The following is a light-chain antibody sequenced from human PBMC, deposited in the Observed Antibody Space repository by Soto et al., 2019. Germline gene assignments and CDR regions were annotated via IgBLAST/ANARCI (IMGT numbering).Light chain of an antibody. CDR3: SSYTSSSTPYV. CDR1: SSDVGGYNY. J-gene: IGLJ1*01. Sequence: QSVLTQPASVSGSPGQSITISCTGTSSDVGGYNYVSLYQQHPVKAPKLMIYDVTNRPSGVSDRFSGSKSGNTASLTISGLQAEDEADYYCSSYTSSSTPYVFGTGTKVTVL. CDR2: DVT. V-gene: IGLV2-14*01.